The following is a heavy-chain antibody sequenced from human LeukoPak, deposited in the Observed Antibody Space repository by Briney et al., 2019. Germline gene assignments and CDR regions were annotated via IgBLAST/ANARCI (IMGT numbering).Heavy chain of an antibody. D-gene: IGHD6-19*01. V-gene: IGHV3-7*03. CDR2: INQDGSEK. Sequence: PGGSLRLSCAASGFMFSTYWMNWVRQTPGKGLEWVASINQDGSEKYYVDSVKGRFTISRDNAKNTLYLQMNSLRAEDTAVYYCAKPTAVAGDAFDIWGQGTMVTVSS. CDR1: GFMFSTYW. CDR3: AKPTAVAGDAFDI. J-gene: IGHJ3*02.